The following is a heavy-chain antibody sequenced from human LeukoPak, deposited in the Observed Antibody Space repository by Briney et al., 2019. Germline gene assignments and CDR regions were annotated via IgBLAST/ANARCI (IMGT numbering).Heavy chain of an antibody. CDR3: ARGHDSSGYSSDY. CDR2: INHSGST. V-gene: IGHV4-34*01. D-gene: IGHD3-22*01. CDR1: GGSFSGYY. J-gene: IGHJ4*02. Sequence: SETLSLTCAVYGGSFSGYYWSWIRQPPGKGLEWIGEINHSGSTNYNPSLKSRVTISVDTSKNQFSLKLSSVTAADMAVYYCARGHDSSGYSSDYWGQGTLVTVSS.